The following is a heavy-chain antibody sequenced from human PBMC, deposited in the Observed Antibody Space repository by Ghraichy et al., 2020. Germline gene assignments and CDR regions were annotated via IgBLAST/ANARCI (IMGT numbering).Heavy chain of an antibody. Sequence: SETLSLTCAVYGGSFSGYYWSWIRQPPGKGLEWIGEINHSGSTNYNPSLKSRVTISVDTSKNQFSLKLSSVTAADTAVYYCARGRGVWNSNWGQGTLVTVSS. V-gene: IGHV4-34*01. CDR1: GGSFSGYY. CDR3: ARGRGVWNSN. D-gene: IGHD1-7*01. CDR2: INHSGST. J-gene: IGHJ4*02.